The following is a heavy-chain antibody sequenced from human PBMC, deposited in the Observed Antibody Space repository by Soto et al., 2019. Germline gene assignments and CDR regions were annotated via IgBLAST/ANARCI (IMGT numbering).Heavy chain of an antibody. CDR2: INHSGST. Sequence: PSETLSLTCAVYGGSFSGYYWSWIRQPPGKGLEWIGEINHSGSTNYNSSLKSRVTISVDTSKNHFSLKLSSVTAADTAVYYCARVEYCSGGSCYSEYFDYWGQGTLVTVSS. D-gene: IGHD2-15*01. V-gene: IGHV4-34*01. J-gene: IGHJ4*02. CDR3: ARVEYCSGGSCYSEYFDY. CDR1: GGSFSGYY.